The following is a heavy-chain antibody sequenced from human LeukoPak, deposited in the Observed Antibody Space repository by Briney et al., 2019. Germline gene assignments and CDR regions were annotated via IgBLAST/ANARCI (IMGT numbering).Heavy chain of an antibody. J-gene: IGHJ6*02. CDR3: ARNFHEDGMDV. Sequence: GGSLRLSCAAPGFTVSSTYMSWVRQAPGKGLEWVSVIYSGGTTYYADSVKGRFTISRDNAKNTLYLQMNSLRAEDTAVYYCARNFHEDGMDVWGQGTTVTVSS. V-gene: IGHV3-66*01. CDR2: IYSGGTT. CDR1: GFTVSSTY.